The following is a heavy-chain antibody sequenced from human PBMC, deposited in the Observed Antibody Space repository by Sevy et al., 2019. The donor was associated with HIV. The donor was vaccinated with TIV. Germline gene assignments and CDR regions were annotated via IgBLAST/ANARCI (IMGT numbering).Heavy chain of an antibody. J-gene: IGHJ4*02. Sequence: GGSLRLSCAASGFTFSNYFINGVRQAPGKGLEWVSSISSGSSYILYADSVKGRFTISRDNAKNSLYLHMNSLRAEDTGVYYCARGDYYGSLYYFDYWGPGTLVTVSS. V-gene: IGHV3-21*01. CDR3: ARGDYYGSLYYFDY. CDR2: ISSGSSYI. D-gene: IGHD3-10*01. CDR1: GFTFSNYF.